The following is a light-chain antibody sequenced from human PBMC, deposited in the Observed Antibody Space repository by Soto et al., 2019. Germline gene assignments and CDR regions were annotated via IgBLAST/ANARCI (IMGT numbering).Light chain of an antibody. V-gene: IGKV3-15*01. CDR3: QQYNNWPPIT. CDR1: QSVSNN. Sequence: EIMMTQSPATLSVSPGERATLSCRASQSVSNNLAWYQQKPGQAPRLLIYYASTRATGIPARFSGSGSGTEFTLTISSLQSEDFALYYCQQYNNWPPITFGQGTRLQIK. J-gene: IGKJ5*01. CDR2: YAS.